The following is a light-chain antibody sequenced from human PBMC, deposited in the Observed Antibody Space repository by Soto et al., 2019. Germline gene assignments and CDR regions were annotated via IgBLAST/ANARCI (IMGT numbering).Light chain of an antibody. V-gene: IGKV3-15*01. J-gene: IGKJ4*01. CDR2: GAY. Sequence: DIAMSQTPLSLSVTPGQPASISCRASQSVSSNYLAWYQQKPGQAPRLLIYGAYTRATGIQARFSGSGSGTEFTLSISSLQSDDFAVYYCKQYNNWPLTFGGGTKVDIK. CDR3: KQYNNWPLT. CDR1: QSVSSN.